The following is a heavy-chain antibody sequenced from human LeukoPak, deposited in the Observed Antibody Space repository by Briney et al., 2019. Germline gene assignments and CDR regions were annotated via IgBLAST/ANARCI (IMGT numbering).Heavy chain of an antibody. J-gene: IGHJ4*02. CDR1: GFTFSSYW. V-gene: IGHV3-74*01. CDR2: INSNGSST. Sequence: GGSLRLSCAASGFTFSSYWMHWVRQAPGKGLVWVSRINSNGSSTSYADSVKGRFTISRDNAKNSLYLQMNSLRAEDTASYYCAKRSNSGWNLDYWGQGTLVTVSS. D-gene: IGHD6-19*01. CDR3: AKRSNSGWNLDY.